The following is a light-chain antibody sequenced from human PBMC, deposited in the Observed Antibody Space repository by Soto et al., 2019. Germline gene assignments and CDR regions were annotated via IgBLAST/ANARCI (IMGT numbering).Light chain of an antibody. CDR1: SSDVSAYNY. V-gene: IGLV2-14*01. CDR3: SSYTASSTYA. J-gene: IGLJ1*01. Sequence: QSALTQPASVSGYPGQSITISCTGASSDVSAYNYVAWCQQHPGKGPKLLIYDVSNRPSGFSSRFSGSKSGNTASLTISGLRAEDEADYFCSSYTASSTYAFGTGTKVTVL. CDR2: DVS.